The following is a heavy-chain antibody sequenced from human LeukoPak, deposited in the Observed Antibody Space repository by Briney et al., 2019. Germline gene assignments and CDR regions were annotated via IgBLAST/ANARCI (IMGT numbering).Heavy chain of an antibody. V-gene: IGHV3-48*04. CDR2: ISASGNTI. D-gene: IGHD3-16*01. J-gene: IGHJ4*02. CDR3: TRSGLSWGSPLGY. CDR1: GFSLSAYS. Sequence: GGSLRLSCAASGFSLSAYSMNWVRQAPGKGLEWVSSISASGNTIYYADFVKGRFTISRDNAKNSLYLQMTILRAEDTALYYGTRSGLSWGSPLGYWGQGTLVSVSS.